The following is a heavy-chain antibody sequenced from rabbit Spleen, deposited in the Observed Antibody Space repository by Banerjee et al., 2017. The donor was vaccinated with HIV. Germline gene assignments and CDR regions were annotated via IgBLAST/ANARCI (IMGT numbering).Heavy chain of an antibody. D-gene: IGHD1-1*01. CDR3: TRDDCIVFYIEAHSNF. V-gene: IGHV1S40*01. Sequence: QQLVESGGGLVKPGASLTLTCKASGFDFSRNSDMCWVRQAPGNGLEWIGCIYTVNVKAYVENWAKGRCSISKSSSSSATVQMTSLTVADTDTYLCTRDDCIVFYIEAHSNFWRPPTPVTVS. CDR1: GFDFSRNSD. J-gene: IGHJ4*01. CDR2: IYTVNVKA.